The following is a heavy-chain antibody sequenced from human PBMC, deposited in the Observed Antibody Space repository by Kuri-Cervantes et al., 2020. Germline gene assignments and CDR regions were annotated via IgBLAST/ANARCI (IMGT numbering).Heavy chain of an antibody. D-gene: IGHD1-26*01. CDR2: ISGGSSFI. CDR3: ARSWELLGWFDP. Sequence: GESLKISCAASGFSFSDYNMNWVRQAPGRGLEWVSSISGGSSFIDYADSVKGRFTVSRDNAKESLYLQTNSLRDEDTAVYYCARSWELLGWFDPWGQGTLVTVSS. J-gene: IGHJ5*02. CDR1: GFSFSDYN. V-gene: IGHV3-21*01.